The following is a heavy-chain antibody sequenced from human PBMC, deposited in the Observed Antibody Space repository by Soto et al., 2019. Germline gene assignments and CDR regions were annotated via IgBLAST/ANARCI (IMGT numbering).Heavy chain of an antibody. CDR3: ARDEFGGAYDFWW. CDR1: GFAITYYF. D-gene: IGHD3-3*01. CDR2: ISSDGNT. J-gene: IGHJ4*02. Sequence: VVESGGGLVQPGGSLSLSCAASGFAITYYFMTWVRQAPGKGLEWVSVISSDGNTYYADSVKGRFTISKDNSKNTMFLQMNSLRAEDTAVYYCARDEFGGAYDFWWGGQGTLVTVSS. V-gene: IGHV3-66*01.